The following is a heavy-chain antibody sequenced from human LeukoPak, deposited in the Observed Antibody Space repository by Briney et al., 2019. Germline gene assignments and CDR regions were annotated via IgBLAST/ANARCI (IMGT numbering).Heavy chain of an antibody. CDR1: GYSISSGYY. CDR3: ARDLSSSSNYVDGTFDF. V-gene: IGHV4-38-2*02. Sequence: PSETLSLTCTVSGYSISSGYYWGWIRQPPGKGLEWIGSIYHSGSTYYNPSLKSRGTISLGTSKNQFSLKLSSVTAADTAVYYCARDLSSSSNYVDGTFDFWGQGTLVTVSS. CDR2: IYHSGST. D-gene: IGHD4-11*01. J-gene: IGHJ3*01.